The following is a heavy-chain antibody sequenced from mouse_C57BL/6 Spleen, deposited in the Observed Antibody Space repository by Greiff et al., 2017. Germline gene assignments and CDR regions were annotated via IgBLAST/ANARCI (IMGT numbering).Heavy chain of an antibody. J-gene: IGHJ4*01. D-gene: IGHD2-3*01. V-gene: IGHV1-50*01. Sequence: VQLQQPGAELVKPGASVKLSCKASGYTFTSYWMQWVKQRPGQGLEWIGEIDPSDSYTNYNQKLKGKATLTVDTSSSTAYMQLSSLTSEDSAVYYCARWLLGYAMDYWGQGTSVTVSS. CDR2: IDPSDSYT. CDR3: ARWLLGYAMDY. CDR1: GYTFTSYW.